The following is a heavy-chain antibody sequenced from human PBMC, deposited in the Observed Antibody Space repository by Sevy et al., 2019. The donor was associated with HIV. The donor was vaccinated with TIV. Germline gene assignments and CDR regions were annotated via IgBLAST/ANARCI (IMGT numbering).Heavy chain of an antibody. CDR2: ISYDGSNK. D-gene: IGHD6-13*01. CDR3: ARDGGGSSWYWTYYYYYYGMDV. J-gene: IGHJ6*02. V-gene: IGHV3-30-3*01. CDR1: GFTFSSYA. Sequence: GGSLRLSCAASGFTFSSYAMHWVRQAPGKGLEWVAVISYDGSNKYYADSVKGRFTISRENSKNTLYLQMNSLRAEDTAVYYCARDGGGSSWYWTYYYYYYGMDVWGQGTTVTVSS.